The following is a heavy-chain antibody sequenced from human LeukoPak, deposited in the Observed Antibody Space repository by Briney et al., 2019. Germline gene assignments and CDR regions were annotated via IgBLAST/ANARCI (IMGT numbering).Heavy chain of an antibody. D-gene: IGHD5-12*01. J-gene: IGHJ4*02. CDR2: ISGSGGTT. CDR1: GLTFSTSA. CDR3: AREYSGSGP. V-gene: IGHV3-23*01. Sequence: GGSLRLSCAASGLTFSTSAMSWVRQTPEKGLEWVAAISGSGGTTYYADSVKGRFTISRDNSNNTLCLQMIYLRAEDTALYYCAREYSGSGPWGQGTLVSVSS.